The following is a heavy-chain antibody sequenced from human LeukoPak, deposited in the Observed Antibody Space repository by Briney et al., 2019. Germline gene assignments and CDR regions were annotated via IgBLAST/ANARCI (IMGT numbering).Heavy chain of an antibody. CDR2: MNPNSGNT. CDR1: GYTFTSYD. J-gene: IGHJ3*02. Sequence: ASVKVSCKASGYTFTSYDINWVRQATGQGLEWMGWMNPNSGNTGYAQKFQGRVTMTRNTSISTAYMELSSLRSEDTAVYYCARDRPDYDSSGYYSGAIWGQGTMVTVSS. CDR3: ARDRPDYDSSGYYSGAI. V-gene: IGHV1-8*01. D-gene: IGHD3-22*01.